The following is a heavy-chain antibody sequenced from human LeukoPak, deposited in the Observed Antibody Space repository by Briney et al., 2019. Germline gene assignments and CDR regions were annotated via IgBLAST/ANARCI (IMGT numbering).Heavy chain of an antibody. CDR3: ARDGTPTYYDFWSGYYTGKDY. D-gene: IGHD3-3*01. V-gene: IGHV3-21*01. Sequence: GGSLRLSCAASGFTFSSYSMNWVRQAPGKGLEWVSSISSSSSYIYYADSVKGRFTISRDNAKNSLYLQMNSLRAEDTAVYYCARDGTPTYYDFWSGYYTGKDYWGQGTLVTVSS. CDR2: ISSSSSYI. CDR1: GFTFSSYS. J-gene: IGHJ4*02.